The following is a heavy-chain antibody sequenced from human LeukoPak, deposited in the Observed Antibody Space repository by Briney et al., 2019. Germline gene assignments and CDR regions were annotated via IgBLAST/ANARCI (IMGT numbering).Heavy chain of an antibody. CDR2: IYTSGST. Sequence: TLSLTCTVSGGSISSGSYYWSWIRQPAGKGLERIGRIYTSGSTNYNPSLKSRVTISVDTSKNQFSLKLSSVTAADTAVYYCARGKIVVVPAAHDYYYYYYMDVWGKGTTVTVSS. CDR3: ARGKIVVVPAAHDYYYYYYMDV. D-gene: IGHD2-2*01. V-gene: IGHV4-61*02. J-gene: IGHJ6*03. CDR1: GGSISSGSYY.